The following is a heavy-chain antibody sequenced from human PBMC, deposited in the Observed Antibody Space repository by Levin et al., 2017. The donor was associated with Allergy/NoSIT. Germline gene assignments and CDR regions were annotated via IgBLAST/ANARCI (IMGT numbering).Heavy chain of an antibody. D-gene: IGHD3-10*01. J-gene: IGHJ4*02. Sequence: ASVKVSCKASGYTFTDYYIHWVRQAPGQGLEWMGWINPNSGGTLYAQNFQGRVTMTRDTSLSTAYMEVSRLRSDDTAVFYCARAAWTSYYGPGSYFRDYWGQGTLVTVSS. CDR1: GYTFTDYY. CDR2: INPNSGGT. CDR3: ARAAWTSYYGPGSYFRDY. V-gene: IGHV1-2*02.